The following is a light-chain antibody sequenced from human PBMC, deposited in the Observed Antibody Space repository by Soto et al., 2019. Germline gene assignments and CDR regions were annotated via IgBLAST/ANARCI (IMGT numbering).Light chain of an antibody. CDR1: QGIRDA. Sequence: DIQMTQSPSPLSASVGDRVTITCRASQGIRDALGWYQQKPGKVPKRLIYSASSLQNGVPSRFSGSGSETVFTLTISSLQTEDFATYFCLQHSDYPFTFGQGTRLEI. CDR3: LQHSDYPFT. CDR2: SAS. V-gene: IGKV1-17*01. J-gene: IGKJ2*01.